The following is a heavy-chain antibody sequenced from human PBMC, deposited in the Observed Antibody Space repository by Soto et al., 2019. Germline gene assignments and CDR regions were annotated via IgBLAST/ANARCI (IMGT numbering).Heavy chain of an antibody. CDR1: GGSFSGYY. CDR2: INHSGST. D-gene: IGHD6-13*01. Sequence: SETLSLTCAVYGGSFSGYYWSWIRQPPGKGLEWIGEINHSGSTKYNPSLKSRVTISVDTSKNQISLKLSSVTAADTAVYYCARDKRYSSSWYYYYYGMDVWGQGTTVTVSS. CDR3: ARDKRYSSSWYYYYYGMDV. V-gene: IGHV4-34*01. J-gene: IGHJ6*02.